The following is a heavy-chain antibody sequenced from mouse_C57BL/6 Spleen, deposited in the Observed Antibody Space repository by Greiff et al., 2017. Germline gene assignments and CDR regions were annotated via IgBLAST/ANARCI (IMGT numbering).Heavy chain of an antibody. CDR3: TRDRDYSNYGAMDY. Sequence: EVQLQESGEGLVKPGGSLKLSCAASGFTFSSYAMSWVRQTPEKRLEWVAYISSGGDYIYYADTVKGRFTISRDNARNTLYLQMSSLKSEDTAMYYCTRDRDYSNYGAMDYWGQGTSVTVSS. CDR1: GFTFSSYA. D-gene: IGHD2-5*01. CDR2: ISSGGDYI. J-gene: IGHJ4*01. V-gene: IGHV5-9-1*02.